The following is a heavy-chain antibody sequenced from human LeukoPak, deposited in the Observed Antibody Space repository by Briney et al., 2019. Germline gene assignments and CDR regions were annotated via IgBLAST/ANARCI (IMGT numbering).Heavy chain of an antibody. D-gene: IGHD6-19*01. CDR2: ISYDVTNK. Sequence: GRSLRLSCAASGFTFSTFGMHWVRQAPGKGLDWVALISYDVTNKNYADSVKGRFTISRDNSKNTLYLQMNSLRAEDTAVYYCAKDSSGWYFDYWGQGTLVTVSS. V-gene: IGHV3-30*18. CDR1: GFTFSTFG. CDR3: AKDSSGWYFDY. J-gene: IGHJ4*02.